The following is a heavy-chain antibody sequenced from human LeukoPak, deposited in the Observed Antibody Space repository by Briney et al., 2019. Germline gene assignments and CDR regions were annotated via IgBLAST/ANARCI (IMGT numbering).Heavy chain of an antibody. CDR2: ISAYNGNT. V-gene: IGHV1-18*01. CDR1: GYTFTSYG. D-gene: IGHD3-16*02. J-gene: IGHJ4*02. CDR3: ARAPIYDYVWGSYRHYFDY. Sequence: ASVKVSCKASGYTFTSYGISWVRQAPGQGLEWMGWISAYNGNTNYAQKLQGRVTVTTDTSTSTAYMGLRSLRSDDTAVYYCARAPIYDYVWGSYRHYFDYWGQGTPVTVSS.